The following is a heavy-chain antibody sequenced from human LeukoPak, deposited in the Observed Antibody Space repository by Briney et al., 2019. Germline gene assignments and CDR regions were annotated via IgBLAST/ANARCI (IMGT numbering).Heavy chain of an antibody. Sequence: PGGPLRLSCAASGFTFSTYGMHWVRQAPGKGLEWVAVISYDGSNKYYADSVKGRFTISRDNSKNTLYLQMNSLRAEDTAVYYCAKGFDSSGYFFNYWGQGTLVTVSS. D-gene: IGHD3-22*01. CDR3: AKGFDSSGYFFNY. J-gene: IGHJ4*02. CDR1: GFTFSTYG. CDR2: ISYDGSNK. V-gene: IGHV3-30*18.